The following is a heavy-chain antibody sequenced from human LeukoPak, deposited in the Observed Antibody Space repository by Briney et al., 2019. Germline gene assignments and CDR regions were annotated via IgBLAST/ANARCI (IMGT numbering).Heavy chain of an antibody. CDR2: ISWNSGSI. CDR1: GFTSDDYA. Sequence: GGSLRLSCAASGFTSDDYAMHWVRQAPGKGLEWVSGISWNSGSIGYADSVKGRFTISRDNAKNSLYLQMNSLRAEDTALYYCAKDKFSYGLNGMDVWGQGTTVTVSS. J-gene: IGHJ6*02. CDR3: AKDKFSYGLNGMDV. D-gene: IGHD5-18*01. V-gene: IGHV3-9*02.